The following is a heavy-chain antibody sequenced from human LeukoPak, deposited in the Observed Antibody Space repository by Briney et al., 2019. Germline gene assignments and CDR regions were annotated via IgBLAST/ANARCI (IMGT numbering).Heavy chain of an antibody. CDR2: ISVEGESA. CDR1: GFSVSTSG. D-gene: IGHD6-19*01. J-gene: IGHJ4*02. V-gene: IGHV3-23*01. CDR3: AQGYGNGWYPH. Sequence: RGSLRLSCTVSGFSVSTSGVSWVRQAQGKGLQTISAISVEGESAYYADSVKGRFTISRDNSKNTLYLQMNSLRVEDTAVYFCAQGYGNGWYPHWGQGSLVSVSS.